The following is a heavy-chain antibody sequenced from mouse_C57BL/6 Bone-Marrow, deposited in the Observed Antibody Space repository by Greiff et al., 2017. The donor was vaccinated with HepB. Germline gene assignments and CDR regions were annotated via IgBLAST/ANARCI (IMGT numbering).Heavy chain of an antibody. V-gene: IGHV10-3*01. CDR3: VRDERQLRPFAY. Sequence: EVMLVESGGGLVQPKGSLKLSCAASGFTFNTYAMHWVRQAPGKGLEWVARIRSKSSNYATYYADSVKDRFTISRDDSTSMLYLQMNNLKTEDTAMYYCVRDERQLRPFAYWGQGTLVTVSA. CDR2: IRSKSSNYAT. D-gene: IGHD3-2*02. J-gene: IGHJ3*01. CDR1: GFTFNTYA.